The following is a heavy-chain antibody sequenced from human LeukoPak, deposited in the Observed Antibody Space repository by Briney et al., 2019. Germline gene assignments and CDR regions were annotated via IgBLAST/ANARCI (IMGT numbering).Heavy chain of an antibody. CDR3: ARHGGTLDYFDS. CDR2: IYHGGTT. CDR1: NGSISTSY. D-gene: IGHD1-26*01. Sequence: PSETLSLTCTVSNGSISTSYWSWSRQPPGKGLEWIGYIYHGGTTTYNPSFKRRVTISVDSSKNHFSLTLASLTAADTALYYCARHGGTLDYFDSWGPGSLVTVSS. V-gene: IGHV4-59*08. J-gene: IGHJ4*02.